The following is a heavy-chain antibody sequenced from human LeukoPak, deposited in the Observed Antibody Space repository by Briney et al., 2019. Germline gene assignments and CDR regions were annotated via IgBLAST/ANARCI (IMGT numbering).Heavy chain of an antibody. Sequence: PGGSLRLSCAASGFTLSNYWMNWVRHVPGKGLVWVSHINSDGSNIRYADSVKGRFTISRDNAKNSLYLQMDSLRPEDTAVYYCARAPEGRRAFDIWGQGTMVTVSS. CDR3: ARAPEGRRAFDI. V-gene: IGHV3-74*01. CDR2: INSDGSNI. CDR1: GFTLSNYW. D-gene: IGHD1-14*01. J-gene: IGHJ3*02.